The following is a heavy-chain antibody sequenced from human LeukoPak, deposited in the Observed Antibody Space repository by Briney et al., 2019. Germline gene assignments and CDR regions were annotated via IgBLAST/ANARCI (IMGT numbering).Heavy chain of an antibody. Sequence: PSETLSLTCTVSGSSISSYYWSWIRQPPGKGLEWIGYIYYSGSTNYNPSLKSRVTISVDTSKNQFSLKLSSVTAADTAVYYCAKRQYYYDSSGSTDYFDYWGQGTLVTVSS. J-gene: IGHJ4*02. CDR2: IYYSGST. CDR3: AKRQYYYDSSGSTDYFDY. D-gene: IGHD3-22*01. CDR1: GSSISSYY. V-gene: IGHV4-59*01.